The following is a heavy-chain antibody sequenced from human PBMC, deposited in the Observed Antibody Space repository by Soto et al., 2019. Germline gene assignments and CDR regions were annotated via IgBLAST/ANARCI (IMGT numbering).Heavy chain of an antibody. CDR3: ARGRKGAATPCSLDY. CDR2: IYTSGST. Sequence: QVQLQESGPGLVKPSETLSLTCTVSGGSISSYYWSWIRQPAGKGLEWIGRIYTSGSTNYNPSLKSRVTMSVDTSKNQFSLKLSSVTAADTVVYYCARGRKGAATPCSLDYWGQGTLVTVSS. D-gene: IGHD2-15*01. V-gene: IGHV4-4*07. CDR1: GGSISSYY. J-gene: IGHJ4*02.